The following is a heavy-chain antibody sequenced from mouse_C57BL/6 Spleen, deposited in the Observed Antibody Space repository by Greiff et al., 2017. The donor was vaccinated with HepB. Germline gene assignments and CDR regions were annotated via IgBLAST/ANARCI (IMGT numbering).Heavy chain of an antibody. CDR1: GYTFTSYW. CDR3: AREDYLYYFDY. CDR2: IDPSDSET. D-gene: IGHD2-4*01. Sequence: QVQLQQPGAELVRPGSSVKLSCKASGYTFTSYWMHWVKQRPIQGLEWIGNIDPSDSETHYNQKFKDKATLTVDKSSSTAYMQLSSLTSEDSAVYYCAREDYLYYFDYWGQGTTLTVSS. V-gene: IGHV1-52*01. J-gene: IGHJ2*01.